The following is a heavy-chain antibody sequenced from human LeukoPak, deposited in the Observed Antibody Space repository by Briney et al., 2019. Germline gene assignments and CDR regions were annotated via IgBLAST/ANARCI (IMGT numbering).Heavy chain of an antibody. CDR1: GYTFTGYY. V-gene: IGHV1-2*02. CDR3: ARDDNYYDSSGYYPYYYYGMDV. CDR2: INPNSGGT. D-gene: IGHD3-22*01. J-gene: IGHJ6*02. Sequence: PEASVKVSCKASGYTFTGYYMHWVRQAPGQGLEWMGWINPNSGGTNYAQKFQGRVTMTRDTSISTAYMGLSRLRSDDTAVYYCARDDNYYDSSGYYPYYYYGMDVWGQGTTVTVSS.